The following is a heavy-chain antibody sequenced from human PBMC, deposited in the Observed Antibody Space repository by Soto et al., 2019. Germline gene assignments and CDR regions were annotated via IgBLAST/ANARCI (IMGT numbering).Heavy chain of an antibody. Sequence: QVQLVESGGGVVQPGRSLRLSCAASGFTFSSYGMHWVRQAPGKGLEWVAVIWYDGSNKYYADSVKGRFTISRDNSKNTLYLQMNSLRAEDTAVYYCARDASWEVGKFDYWGQGTLVTVSS. CDR3: ARDASWEVGKFDY. CDR2: IWYDGSNK. D-gene: IGHD1-26*01. CDR1: GFTFSSYG. J-gene: IGHJ4*02. V-gene: IGHV3-33*01.